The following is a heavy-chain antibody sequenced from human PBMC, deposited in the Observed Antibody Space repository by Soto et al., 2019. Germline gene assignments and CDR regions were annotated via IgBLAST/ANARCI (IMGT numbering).Heavy chain of an antibody. J-gene: IGHJ6*02. CDR3: EKLVRGSAEVYGMDV. Sequence: EVQLLESGGGLVQPGGSLRLSCAASGFTFSSYAMSWVRQAPGKGLEWVSAISGRGGSTYYADSVKGRFTISRDNSKNTLSLQMNSLRAEDTAVYYCEKLVRGSAEVYGMDVWGQGTTVTVSS. CDR2: ISGRGGST. V-gene: IGHV3-23*01. CDR1: GFTFSSYA. D-gene: IGHD3-10*01.